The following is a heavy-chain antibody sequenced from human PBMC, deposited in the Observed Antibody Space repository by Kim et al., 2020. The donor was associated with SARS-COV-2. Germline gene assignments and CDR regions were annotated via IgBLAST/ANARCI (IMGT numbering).Heavy chain of an antibody. CDR3: ARAQFFYDSLSS. Sequence: GGSLRLSCVASGFNFHYYGMHWVRQAPGKGLEWVAVMWLDDNNKFYADSVKGRFTVSRDNSKNTLYLQMDSLRPDDTALYYCARAQFFYDSLSSWGQGT. CDR2: MWLDDNNK. CDR1: GFNFHYYG. D-gene: IGHD3-22*01. V-gene: IGHV3-33*01. J-gene: IGHJ4*02.